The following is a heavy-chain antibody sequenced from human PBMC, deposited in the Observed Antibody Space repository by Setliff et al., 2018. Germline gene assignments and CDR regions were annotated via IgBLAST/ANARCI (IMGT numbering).Heavy chain of an antibody. Sequence: GASVKVSCKASGYTFSTYGIAWVRQAPGQGLEWMGWISPYNGYIIYAHKFQGRVTMTTDTSTGTADMELGNLRSDDTAVYYCTRDTNIVVVPPHRTAFDIWGQGTMVTVSS. CDR3: TRDTNIVVVPPHRTAFDI. CDR1: GYTFSTYG. CDR2: ISPYNGYI. V-gene: IGHV1-18*01. D-gene: IGHD2-2*01. J-gene: IGHJ3*02.